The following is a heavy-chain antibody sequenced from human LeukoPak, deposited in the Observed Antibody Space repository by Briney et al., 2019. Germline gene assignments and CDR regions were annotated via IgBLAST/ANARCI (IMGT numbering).Heavy chain of an antibody. CDR1: GFTVSSNY. V-gene: IGHV3-53*01. CDR2: IYSGGST. CDR3: ARDPDGYSSGWYSS. D-gene: IGHD6-19*01. Sequence: QSGGSLRLSCAASGFTVSSNYMSWVRQAPGKGLEWVSVIYSGGSTYYADSVKGRFTISRDNSKNTLYLQMNSLRAEDTAVYYCARDPDGYSSGWYSSWGQGTLVTVSS. J-gene: IGHJ4*02.